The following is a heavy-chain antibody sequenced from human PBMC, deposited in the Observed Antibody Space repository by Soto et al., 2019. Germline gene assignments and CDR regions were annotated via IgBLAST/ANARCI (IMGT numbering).Heavy chain of an antibody. J-gene: IGHJ5*02. D-gene: IGHD6-6*01. CDR3: ATDPIAARLFVFDP. Sequence: PSETLSLTCTVSGASISGYHWSWIRQFPGKGLECLGYISYSGATNYNPSLKSRVTMSIDTSKNQFSLQLNSVTAADTAVYYCATDPIAARLFVFDPWGQGTLVTVSS. V-gene: IGHV4-4*08. CDR1: GASISGYH. CDR2: ISYSGAT.